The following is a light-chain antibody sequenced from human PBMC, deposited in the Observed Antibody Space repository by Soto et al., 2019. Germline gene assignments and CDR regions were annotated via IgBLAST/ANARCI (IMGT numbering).Light chain of an antibody. V-gene: IGKV3-15*01. Sequence: EFVLTQSPGTLSLSPGERATLSCRASQSVGSNYLAWYQQKPGQAPRLLIYGASTRAPGFPARFSGSGSGTDFTLTISSLQSEDFAVYYCQQYDNWPWTFGQGTKVDIK. CDR3: QQYDNWPWT. J-gene: IGKJ1*01. CDR2: GAS. CDR1: QSVGSN.